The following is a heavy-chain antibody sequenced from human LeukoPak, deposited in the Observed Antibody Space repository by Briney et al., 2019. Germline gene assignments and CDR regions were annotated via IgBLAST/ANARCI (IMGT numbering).Heavy chain of an antibody. V-gene: IGHV4-39*07. D-gene: IGHD3-9*01. CDR1: GGSISSSSYS. Sequence: PSETLTLTCTVSGGSISSSSYSWGWIRQPPGKGLEWIGSVYYSGSTYYNPSLKSRVTISVDTSKNQCSLSRISVTAADTSVYXXARTPPVLRYFDWTYYFDYWGQGTLVTVSS. CDR2: VYYSGST. J-gene: IGHJ4*02. CDR3: ARTPPVLRYFDWTYYFDY.